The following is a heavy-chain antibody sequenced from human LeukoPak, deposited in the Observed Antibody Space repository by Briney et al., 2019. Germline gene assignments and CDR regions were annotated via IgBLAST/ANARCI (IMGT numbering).Heavy chain of an antibody. J-gene: IGHJ5*02. CDR1: GGSFSGYY. V-gene: IGHV4-34*01. CDR3: ARDVSDDSSGYLNWFDP. Sequence: SETLSLTCAVYGGSFSGYYWSWIRQPPGKGLEWIGAINHSGSTNYNPSLKSRVTISVDTSKNQFSLKLSSVTAADTAVYYCARDVSDDSSGYLNWFDPWGQGTLVTVSS. CDR2: INHSGST. D-gene: IGHD3-22*01.